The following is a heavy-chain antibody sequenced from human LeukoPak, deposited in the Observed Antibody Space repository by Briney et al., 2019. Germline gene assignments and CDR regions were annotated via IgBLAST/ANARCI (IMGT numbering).Heavy chain of an antibody. V-gene: IGHV4-34*01. CDR1: GASFSGYY. CDR3: AREKVRGSGSPPLYYYYGMDV. D-gene: IGHD3-10*01. CDR2: INHSGST. J-gene: IGHJ6*04. Sequence: SETLSLTCAVYGASFSGYYWSWIRQPPGKGLEWIGEINHSGSTNYNPSLKSRVTISVDTSKNQFSLKLSSVTAADTAVYYCAREKVRGSGSPPLYYYYGMDVWGKGTTVTVSS.